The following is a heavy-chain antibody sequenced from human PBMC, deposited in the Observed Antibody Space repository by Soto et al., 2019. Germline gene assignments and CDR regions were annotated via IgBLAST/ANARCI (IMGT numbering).Heavy chain of an antibody. CDR1: GFSFSTHA. D-gene: IGHD3-22*01. CDR3: NKGYSEDSGYHGDDAYEC. CDR2: IMSRGSGETV. Sequence: GRSVRLSCVASGFSFSTHAMSWVRQAPGKGLEWVGRIMSRGSGETVHYAAPVKGRFTISRDDSKNTVYLQMNSLKTEDSALYGCNKGYSEDSGYHGDDAYECWGQGRMGTVS. V-gene: IGHV3-15*01. J-gene: IGHJ3*01.